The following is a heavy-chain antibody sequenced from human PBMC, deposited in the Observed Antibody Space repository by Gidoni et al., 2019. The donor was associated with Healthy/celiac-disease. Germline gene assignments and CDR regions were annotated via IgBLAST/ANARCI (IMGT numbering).Heavy chain of an antibody. CDR1: GGHISRCVYY. D-gene: IGHD6-19*01. CDR3: ARDGASGIIVSGDWFDP. Sequence: QVHLQEWGTGLVKPSQTLSLTCTVSGGHISRCVYYWSWIRQPPGKGLEWIGYIYYSVSTYYNPSLKTRVTISVDTSKNQFSLKLSSVTAADTAVYYCARDGASGIIVSGDWFDPWGQGTLVTVSS. J-gene: IGHJ5*02. CDR2: IYYSVST. V-gene: IGHV4-30-4*01.